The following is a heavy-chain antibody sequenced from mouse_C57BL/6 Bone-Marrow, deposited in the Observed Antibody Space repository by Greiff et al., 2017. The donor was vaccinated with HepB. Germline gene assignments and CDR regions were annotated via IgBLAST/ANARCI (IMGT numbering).Heavy chain of an antibody. CDR2: IRSKSNNYAT. D-gene: IGHD2-3*01. CDR1: GFSFHTYA. V-gene: IGHV10-1*01. J-gene: IGHJ3*01. CDR3: VRPGYDWFAY. Sequence: EVQRVESGGGLVQPTGSLKLSCAASGFSFHTYAMNWVRQAPGKGLEWVARIRSKSNNYATYYADSVKDRFTISRDDSESMLYLQMNNLKTEDTAMYYCVRPGYDWFAYWGQGTLVTVSA.